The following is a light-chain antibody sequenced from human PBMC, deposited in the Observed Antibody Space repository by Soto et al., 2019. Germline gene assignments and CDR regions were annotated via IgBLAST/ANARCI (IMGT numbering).Light chain of an antibody. J-gene: IGKJ5*01. Sequence: EIVLTQSPATLSLSPGERATLSCRAGQNIGTSLVWSQQKPGQAPRLLIYDASNRATGIPARFSGSGSGTDFTLAISSLEPEDFAVYYCQQYVNAPITFGQGTRLEIK. CDR2: DAS. V-gene: IGKV3-11*01. CDR3: QQYVNAPIT. CDR1: QNIGTS.